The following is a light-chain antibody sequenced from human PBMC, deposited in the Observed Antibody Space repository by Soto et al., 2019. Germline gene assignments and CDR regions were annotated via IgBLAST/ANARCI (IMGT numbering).Light chain of an antibody. V-gene: IGLV2-18*02. CDR3: SSYTTSNTYV. CDR1: SSDVGSNNR. Sequence: QSALTQPPSVSGSPGQSVAISGSGSSSDVGSNNRVSWYHQPPGTAPKLIIYDVTNRPSGVPDRFSGSKSGNTASLTISGLQAEDEADYYCSSYTTSNTYVSGTGTKVTVL. CDR2: DVT. J-gene: IGLJ1*01.